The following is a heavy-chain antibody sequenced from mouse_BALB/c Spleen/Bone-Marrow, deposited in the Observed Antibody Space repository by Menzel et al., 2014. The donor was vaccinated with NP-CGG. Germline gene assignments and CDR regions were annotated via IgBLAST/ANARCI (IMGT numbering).Heavy chain of an antibody. CDR1: GFTFSSYG. J-gene: IGHJ2*01. Sequence: EVKLVESGGGLVQPGGSLKLSYAASGFTFSSYGMSWVRQTPDKRLELVATINSNGGSTYYPDSVKGRFTISRDNDKNTLYLQMSSLKSEDTAMYYCARDGSSYEGNYFDYWGQGTTLTVSS. D-gene: IGHD1-1*01. CDR2: INSNGGST. V-gene: IGHV5-6-3*01. CDR3: ARDGSSYEGNYFDY.